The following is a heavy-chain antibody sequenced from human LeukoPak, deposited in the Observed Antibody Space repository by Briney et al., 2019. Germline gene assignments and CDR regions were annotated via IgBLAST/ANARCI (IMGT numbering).Heavy chain of an antibody. CDR2: IYCSGST. CDR1: GGSISSGDYY. V-gene: IGHV4-30-4*02. D-gene: IGHD3-16*01. CDR3: TRGAGWLIDY. J-gene: IGHJ4*02. Sequence: SETLSLTCTVSGGSISSGDYYWSWIRQPPGKGLEWIGYIYCSGSTYYNPSLKSRVTISADTSKNHFSLKLNSVTTADTAVYYCTRGAGWLIDYWGQGILVTVSS.